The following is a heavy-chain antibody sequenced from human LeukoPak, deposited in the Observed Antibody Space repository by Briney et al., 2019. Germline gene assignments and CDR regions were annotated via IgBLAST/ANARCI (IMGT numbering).Heavy chain of an antibody. CDR2: IDPSDSYT. CDR1: GYSFTSNW. D-gene: IGHD1-1*01. J-gene: IGHJ5*02. Sequence: GESLKISCKGSGYSFTSNWISWVRQMPGEGLEWMGRIDPSDSYTNYSPSFQGHVTISADKSISTAYLQWSSLKASDTAMHYCARQPEGTWFDPWGQGTLVTVSS. CDR3: ARQPEGTWFDP. V-gene: IGHV5-10-1*01.